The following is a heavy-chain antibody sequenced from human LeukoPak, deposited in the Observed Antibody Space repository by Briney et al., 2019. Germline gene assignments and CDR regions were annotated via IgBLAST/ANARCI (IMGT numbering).Heavy chain of an antibody. J-gene: IGHJ6*03. Sequence: SVKVSCKASGYTFTSYGISWVRQAPGQGLEWMGGIIPIFGTANYAQKFQGRVTITADESTSTAYMELSSLRSEDTAVYYCARVSPALDYYMDVWGKGTTVTISS. CDR1: GYTFTSYG. CDR3: ARVSPALDYYMDV. D-gene: IGHD2/OR15-2a*01. V-gene: IGHV1-69*13. CDR2: IIPIFGTA.